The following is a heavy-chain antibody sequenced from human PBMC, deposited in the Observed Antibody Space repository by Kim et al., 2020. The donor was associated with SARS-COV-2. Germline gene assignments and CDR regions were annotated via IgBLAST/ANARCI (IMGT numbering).Heavy chain of an antibody. J-gene: IGHJ4*02. V-gene: IGHV3-23*01. Sequence: DYVKGRLPITRDNSKNTLYLQMNSLRAEDTAVYYCTKLMVVAATRSFDYWGQGTLVTVSS. D-gene: IGHD2-15*01. CDR3: TKLMVVAATRSFDY.